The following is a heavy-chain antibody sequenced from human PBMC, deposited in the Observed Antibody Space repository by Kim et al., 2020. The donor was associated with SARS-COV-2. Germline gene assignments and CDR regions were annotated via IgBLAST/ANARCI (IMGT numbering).Heavy chain of an antibody. Sequence: GESLKISCKGSGYSFTSYWISWVRQMPGKGLEWMGRIDPSDSYTNYSPSFQGHVTISADKSISTAYLQWSSLKASDTAMYYCARQRGGQQWLVFNWYFDLWGRGTLVTVSS. CDR2: IDPSDSYT. CDR1: GYSFTSYW. CDR3: ARQRGGQQWLVFNWYFDL. D-gene: IGHD6-19*01. J-gene: IGHJ2*01. V-gene: IGHV5-10-1*01.